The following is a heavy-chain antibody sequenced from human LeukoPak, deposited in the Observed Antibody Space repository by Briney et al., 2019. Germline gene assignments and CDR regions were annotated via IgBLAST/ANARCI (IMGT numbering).Heavy chain of an antibody. D-gene: IGHD2-15*01. CDR1: GFTFSSYA. CDR2: ISYDGSNK. J-gene: IGHJ4*02. V-gene: IGHV3-30-3*01. CDR3: ARDRDCSGGSCYSTLFDY. Sequence: PGRSLRLSWAASGFTFSSYAMHWVRQAPGKGLEWVAVISYDGSNKYYADSVKGRFTISRDNSKNTLYLQMNSLRAEDTAVYYCARDRDCSGGSCYSTLFDYWGQGTLVTVSS.